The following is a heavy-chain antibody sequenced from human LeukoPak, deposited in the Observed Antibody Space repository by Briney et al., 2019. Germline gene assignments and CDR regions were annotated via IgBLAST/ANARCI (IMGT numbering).Heavy chain of an antibody. Sequence: SETLSLTCAVYGGSFSGHYWSWIRQPPGKGLEWIGEINHSGSTDYNPSLKSRVNISVDTSKNQFSLRLSSVTAADTAVYYCARYYSDFDAFDIWGQGTMVIVSS. J-gene: IGHJ3*02. CDR2: INHSGST. CDR3: ARYYSDFDAFDI. D-gene: IGHD2/OR15-2a*01. CDR1: GGSFSGHY. V-gene: IGHV4-34*01.